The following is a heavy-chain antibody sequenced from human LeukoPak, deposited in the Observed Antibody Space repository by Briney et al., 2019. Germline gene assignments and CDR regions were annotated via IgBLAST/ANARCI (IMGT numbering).Heavy chain of an antibody. D-gene: IGHD2-21*01. V-gene: IGHV1-8*02. CDR3: AREAVLSRYAIPFDY. CDR2: MNPNSGNT. Sequence: ASVKVSCKASGYTFTGYYMHWVRQAPGQGLEWMGWMNPNSGNTGYAQKFQGRVTMTRNTSISTAYMELSSLRSEDTAVYYCAREAVLSRYAIPFDYWGQGTLVTVSS. CDR1: GYTFTGYY. J-gene: IGHJ4*02.